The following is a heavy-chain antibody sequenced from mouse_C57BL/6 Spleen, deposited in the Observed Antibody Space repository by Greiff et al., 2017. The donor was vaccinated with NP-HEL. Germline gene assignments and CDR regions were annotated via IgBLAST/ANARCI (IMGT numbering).Heavy chain of an antibody. CDR3: ARSGNYSNDECYAMDY. CDR1: GYTFTDYN. J-gene: IGHJ4*01. V-gene: IGHV1-22*01. D-gene: IGHD2-12*01. Sequence: VQLKESGPELVKPGASVKMSCKASGYTFTDYNMHWVKQSHGKSLEWIGYINPNNGGTSYNQKFKGKATLTVNKSSSTAYMELRSLTSEDSAVYYCARSGNYSNDECYAMDYWGQGTSVTVSS. CDR2: INPNNGGT.